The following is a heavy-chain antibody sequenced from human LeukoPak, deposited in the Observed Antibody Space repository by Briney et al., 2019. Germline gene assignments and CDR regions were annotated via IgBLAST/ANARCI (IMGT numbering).Heavy chain of an antibody. J-gene: IGHJ4*02. CDR1: GFIFGSYW. V-gene: IGHV3-74*01. CDR2: INSNGITT. D-gene: IGHD3-16*02. CDR3: ARAGSYRFDY. Sequence: GGSLRLSCAASGFIFGSYWIHWLRQARGKGLVWVSRINSNGITTNYADSVKGRFTTFRDNAKNTLYLQMNSLRVEDTAVYYCARAGSYRFDYWGQGTLVTVSS.